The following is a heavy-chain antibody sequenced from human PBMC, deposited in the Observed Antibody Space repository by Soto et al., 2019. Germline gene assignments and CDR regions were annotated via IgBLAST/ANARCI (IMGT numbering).Heavy chain of an antibody. V-gene: IGHV1-69*12. D-gene: IGHD3-22*01. J-gene: IGHJ5*02. CDR2: IIPIFGTA. CDR1: GGTFSSYA. CDR3: ARGGYYDSSGYYYSRSSNWFDP. Sequence: QVQLVQSGAEVKKPGSSVKVSCKASGGTFSSYAISWVRQAPGQGLEWMGGIIPIFGTANYAQKFQGRSTMTADASTSTAYMELSSLRSEHTAVYYCARGGYYDSSGYYYSRSSNWFDPWGQGTLVTVSS.